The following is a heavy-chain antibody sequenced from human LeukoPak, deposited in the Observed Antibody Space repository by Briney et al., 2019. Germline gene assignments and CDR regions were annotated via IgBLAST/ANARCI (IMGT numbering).Heavy chain of an antibody. D-gene: IGHD2-2*01. J-gene: IGHJ4*02. CDR3: ARGYCSSTSCTNDY. CDR1: GFSLSTYD. Sequence: GGSLRLSCVASGFSLSTYDMYWVRQAPGKGLEYVSAITSNGGTTYYANSVKGRFIISRDNSKNALYLQMGSLRAEDMAVYYCARGYCSSTSCTNDYWGQGTLVTVSS. V-gene: IGHV3-64*01. CDR2: ITSNGGTT.